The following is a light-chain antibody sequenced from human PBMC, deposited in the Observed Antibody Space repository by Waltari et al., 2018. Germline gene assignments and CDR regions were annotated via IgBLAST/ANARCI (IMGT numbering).Light chain of an antibody. CDR1: RVFISSS. CDR3: QQYDGSVLS. J-gene: IGKJ4*01. Sequence: SSRAKRVFISSSLVWLLRKPGRAPSLVIDGTSIRATGCPDRFSGSGSGTDCTLTISRLEPEDFAMYYCQQYDGSVLSFGGGTKVEL. V-gene: IGKV3-20*01. CDR2: GTS.